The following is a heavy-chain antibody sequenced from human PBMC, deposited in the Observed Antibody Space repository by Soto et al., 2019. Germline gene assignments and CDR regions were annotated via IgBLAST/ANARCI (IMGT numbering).Heavy chain of an antibody. J-gene: IGHJ6*02. D-gene: IGHD2-15*01. CDR3: TTVSVEGI. Sequence: EVQLVESAGGLVKPGGSLSLSCVASGFSFNEAWMNWVRQAPGEGREWVGRIKTSAGGGATDYAAPVQGRFTISRDDSKNALYLHMNSLRTEDTAIYYCTTVSVEGIWGQGTTVTVSS. CDR2: IKTSAGGGAT. CDR1: GFSFNEAW. V-gene: IGHV3-15*07.